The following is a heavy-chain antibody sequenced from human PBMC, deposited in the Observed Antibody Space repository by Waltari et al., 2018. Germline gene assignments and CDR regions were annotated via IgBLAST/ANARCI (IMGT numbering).Heavy chain of an antibody. CDR3: ASGYSSSSLDY. V-gene: IGHV3-21*01. Sequence: EVQLVESGGGLVKPGGSLRLSCAAPGFTCSLYNMNWVRQAPGKGLELVSSISASSTYIYYADSMKGRFTISRDNAKNSLYLQMNSLRAEDTAVYYCASGYSSSSLDYWGQGTLVTVSS. CDR1: GFTCSLYN. D-gene: IGHD6-6*01. J-gene: IGHJ4*02. CDR2: ISASSTYI.